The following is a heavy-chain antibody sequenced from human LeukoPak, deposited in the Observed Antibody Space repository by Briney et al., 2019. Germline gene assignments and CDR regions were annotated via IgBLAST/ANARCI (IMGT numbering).Heavy chain of an antibody. D-gene: IGHD2-15*01. V-gene: IGHV1-2*02. Sequence: SVKVSCKASGYTFTAYYMHWVRQAPGQGPEWMGWINPNSGGTNYAQTFRGRVTMTRNTSISTAYMELSSLRSEDTAVYYCARALRGYCSGGSCSSGADYWGQGTLVTVSS. CDR1: GYTFTAYY. CDR3: ARALRGYCSGGSCSSGADY. J-gene: IGHJ4*02. CDR2: INPNSGGT.